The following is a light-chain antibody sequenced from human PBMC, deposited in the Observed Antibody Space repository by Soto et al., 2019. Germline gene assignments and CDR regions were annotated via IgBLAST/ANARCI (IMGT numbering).Light chain of an antibody. V-gene: IGKV1-9*01. CDR2: AAS. CDR3: QQLNSYPPWT. Sequence: DIQLTQSPSFLSASVGDRVTITCRASQGFSSYLAWYQQKPGKAPKLLIYAASTLQSGVPSRFSGSGSGTEFTLTISSLQPEDFATYYCQQLNSYPPWTFGQGTKLEIK. J-gene: IGKJ2*02. CDR1: QGFSSY.